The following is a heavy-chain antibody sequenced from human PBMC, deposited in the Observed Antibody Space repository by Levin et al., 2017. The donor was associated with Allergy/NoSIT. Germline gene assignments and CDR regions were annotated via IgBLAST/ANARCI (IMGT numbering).Heavy chain of an antibody. CDR3: ARHDTRIFNRGNDLYYFDY. Sequence: PSETLSLTCTVSGGSINSNSYYWGWIRQPPGKGLEWIGTIYYSGSTYYNPSLKSRVTMSVATSKNQFSLKLSSVTAADTAVYYCARHDTRIFNRGNDLYYFDYWGQGTLVTVSS. CDR2: IYYSGST. D-gene: IGHD3-3*01. CDR1: GGSINSNSYY. V-gene: IGHV4-39*01. J-gene: IGHJ4*02.